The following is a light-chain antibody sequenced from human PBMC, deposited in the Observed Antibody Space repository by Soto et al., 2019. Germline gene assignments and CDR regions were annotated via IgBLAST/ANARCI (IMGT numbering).Light chain of an antibody. CDR2: GAS. CDR1: QSLSST. Sequence: MTQSPATLSVSPGESATLSCRASQSLSSTVAWYQQKPGQAPRLLIYGASTRATGTPVRFSGSGSGTELTLTISSLQSEDFAVYYCQQYNDWPTTFGQGTKVEIK. J-gene: IGKJ1*01. CDR3: QQYNDWPTT. V-gene: IGKV3-15*01.